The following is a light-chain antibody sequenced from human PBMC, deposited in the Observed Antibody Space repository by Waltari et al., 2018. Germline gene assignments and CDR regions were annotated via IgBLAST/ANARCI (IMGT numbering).Light chain of an antibody. V-gene: IGKV4-1*01. CDR3: QQYYSTLWT. J-gene: IGKJ1*01. Sequence: DIVMTQSPDFLAVSLGYRATTNCKSRQSFLYSSNNKNYLAWYQQKPGQPPKLLIYWASTRESGVPDRFSGSGSGTDFTLTISSLQAEDVAVYYCQQYYSTLWTFGQGTKVEIK. CDR1: QSFLYSSNNKNY. CDR2: WAS.